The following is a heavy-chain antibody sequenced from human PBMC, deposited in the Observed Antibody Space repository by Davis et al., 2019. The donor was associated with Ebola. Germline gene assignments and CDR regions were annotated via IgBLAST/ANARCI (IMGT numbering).Heavy chain of an antibody. CDR3: TRAGFGYNYFDY. CDR2: IGTAGDT. D-gene: IGHD5-24*01. V-gene: IGHV3-13*01. J-gene: IGHJ4*02. Sequence: GGSLRLSCAASGFTFSSYDMHWVRQATGKRLEWVSAIGTAGDTYYPGSVKGRFTISRANAKSSLYLQMNSLRAEDTAVYYCTRAGFGYNYFDYWGQGTLVTVSS. CDR1: GFTFSSYD.